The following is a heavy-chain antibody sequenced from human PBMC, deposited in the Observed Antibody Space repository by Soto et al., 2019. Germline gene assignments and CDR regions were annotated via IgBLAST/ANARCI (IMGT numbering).Heavy chain of an antibody. V-gene: IGHV3-72*01. CDR2: SKNKINGYTT. Sequence: EVQLVESGGGLVQPGGSLRLSCAASGFTFSDHYMDWVRQAPGKGLEWVGRSKNKINGYTTEYAPSVKGRFTISRDDSEDSLYLQMNSLKTEDTAVYYCARGRYCSGGSCYWTFDYWGQGTLVTVSS. D-gene: IGHD2-15*01. CDR3: ARGRYCSGGSCYWTFDY. CDR1: GFTFSDHY. J-gene: IGHJ4*02.